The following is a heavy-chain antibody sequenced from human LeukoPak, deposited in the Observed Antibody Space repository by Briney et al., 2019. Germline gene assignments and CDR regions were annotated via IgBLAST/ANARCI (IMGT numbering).Heavy chain of an antibody. CDR2: IKEDGSEI. J-gene: IGHJ4*02. V-gene: IGHV3-7*01. CDR1: AFTISSYW. D-gene: IGHD6-6*01. CDR3: AREMRLVGRVFDY. Sequence: GGSLRLSCAASAFTISSYWMSWVRQAPGKGLEWVANIKEDGSEIYYVDSVKGRFTISRDNAKNSLYLQMNSLRAEDTAVYYCAREMRLVGRVFDYWGQGTLVTVSS.